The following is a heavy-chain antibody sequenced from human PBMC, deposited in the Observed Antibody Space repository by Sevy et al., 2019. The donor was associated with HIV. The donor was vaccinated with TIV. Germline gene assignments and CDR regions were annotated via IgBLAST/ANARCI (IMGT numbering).Heavy chain of an antibody. D-gene: IGHD6-6*01. Sequence: GGSLRLSCAASGFTFSSYGMHWVRQAPGKGLEWVAVIWYDGSNKYYADSVKGRFTISRDNSKNTLYQQMNSLRAEDTAVYYCARDCIKYSSSSEENYYYYGMDVWGQGTTVTVSS. CDR2: IWYDGSNK. CDR1: GFTFSSYG. CDR3: ARDCIKYSSSSEENYYYYGMDV. V-gene: IGHV3-33*01. J-gene: IGHJ6*02.